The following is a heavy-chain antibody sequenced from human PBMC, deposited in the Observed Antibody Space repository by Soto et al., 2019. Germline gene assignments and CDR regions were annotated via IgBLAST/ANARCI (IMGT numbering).Heavy chain of an antibody. Sequence: PGGSLRLSCAASGFTFSSYAMSWVRQAPGKGLEWVSAISGSGGSTYYADSVKGRFTISRDNSKNTLYLQVNSLRAEDTAVYYCANSGYEISNCFDPWGQGTLVTVSS. CDR3: ANSGYEISNCFDP. D-gene: IGHD5-12*01. CDR2: ISGSGGST. CDR1: GFTFSSYA. V-gene: IGHV3-23*01. J-gene: IGHJ5*02.